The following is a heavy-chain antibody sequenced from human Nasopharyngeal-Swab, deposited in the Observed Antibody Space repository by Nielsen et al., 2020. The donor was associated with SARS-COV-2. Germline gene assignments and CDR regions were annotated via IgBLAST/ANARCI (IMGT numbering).Heavy chain of an antibody. D-gene: IGHD3-22*01. CDR3: AKDLDDSSATPHYGMDV. J-gene: IGHJ6*02. CDR2: ISYDGSNR. V-gene: IGHV3-30*18. Sequence: GGQPQGKGLDWVAVISYDGSNRYYGDSVKGRCASSRDNSKNALYLQMNSLRAEYTAVYYCAKDLDDSSATPHYGMDVWGQGTTVTVSS.